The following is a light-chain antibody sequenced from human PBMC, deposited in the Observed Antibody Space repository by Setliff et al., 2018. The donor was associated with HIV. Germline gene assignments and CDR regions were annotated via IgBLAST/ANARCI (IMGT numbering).Light chain of an antibody. J-gene: IGLJ1*01. CDR3: QSYDSTVSAFHV. CDR2: GDT. V-gene: IGLV1-47*02. CDR1: SSNIGSNY. Sequence: QSVLAQPPSASGTPGQRITISCSGGSSNIGSNYVYWYQHLPGTAPKLLIYGDTNRPSGVPDRFSGSKSGTSASLAITGLQTEDEADYYCQSYDSTVSAFHVFGTGTKVTVL.